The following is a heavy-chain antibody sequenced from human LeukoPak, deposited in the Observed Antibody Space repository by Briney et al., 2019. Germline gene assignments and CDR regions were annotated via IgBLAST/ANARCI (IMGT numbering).Heavy chain of an antibody. J-gene: IGHJ4*02. CDR3: ARGEMATYYDFWSAGPAFDY. CDR1: GFTFSSYW. D-gene: IGHD3-3*01. CDR2: IKQDGSEK. V-gene: IGHV3-7*01. Sequence: GGSLRLSCAASGFTFSSYWMSWVRQAPGKGLEWVANIKQDGSEKYYVDSVKGRFTISRDNAKNSLYLQMNSLRAEDTAVYYCARGEMATYYDFWSAGPAFDYWGQGTLVTVSS.